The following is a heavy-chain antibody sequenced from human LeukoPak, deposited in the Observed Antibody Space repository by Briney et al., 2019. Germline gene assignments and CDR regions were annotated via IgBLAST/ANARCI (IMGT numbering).Heavy chain of an antibody. D-gene: IGHD3-9*01. CDR2: ISWNSGSI. CDR3: AKDPGRYFRDSWFDP. J-gene: IGHJ5*02. V-gene: IGHV3-9*01. CDR1: GFTFDDYA. Sequence: GGSLRLSCAASGFTFDDYAMRWVRQAPGKGLEWVSGISWNSGSIGYADSVKGRFTISRDNAKNSLSVQMNSVRAEDAAVFLCAKDPGRYFRDSWFDPWRGGTLVGVSS.